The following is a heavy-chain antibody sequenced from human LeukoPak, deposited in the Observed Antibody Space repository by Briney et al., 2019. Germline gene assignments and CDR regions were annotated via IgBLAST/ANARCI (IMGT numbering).Heavy chain of an antibody. Sequence: SETLSLTCTVSGGSISGYYWSWIRQSPGKGLEWIGQIYYTGTTSYNPSLKSRVTISVDTSKNQFSLKLSSVTAADTAVYYCARGVYIAAAQYGYWGQGTLVTVSS. J-gene: IGHJ4*02. CDR1: GGSISGYY. D-gene: IGHD6-13*01. V-gene: IGHV4-59*01. CDR3: ARGVYIAAAQYGY. CDR2: IYYTGTT.